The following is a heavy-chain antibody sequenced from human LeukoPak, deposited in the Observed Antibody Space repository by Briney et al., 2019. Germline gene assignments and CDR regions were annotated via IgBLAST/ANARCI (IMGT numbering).Heavy chain of an antibody. CDR1: GGSISSGGYS. V-gene: IGHV4-30-2*01. Sequence: PSETLSLTCAVSGGSISSGGYSWSWIRQPPGKGLEWIGYIYHSGSTNYNPSLKSRVTISVDTSKNQFSLKLSSVTAADTAVYYCARHFDYYDSSGYDYWGQGTLVTVSS. D-gene: IGHD3-22*01. J-gene: IGHJ4*02. CDR2: IYHSGST. CDR3: ARHFDYYDSSGYDY.